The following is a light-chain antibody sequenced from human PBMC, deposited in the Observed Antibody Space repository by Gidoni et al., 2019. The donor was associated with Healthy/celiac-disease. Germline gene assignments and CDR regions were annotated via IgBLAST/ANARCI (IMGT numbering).Light chain of an antibody. CDR1: QSVSSN. Sequence: ELVMTPPPATLSVSPGETATLSCRASQSVSSNLAWYQQKPGQAPRLLIYGASTRATGIPARFSGSGSGTEFTLTISSLQSEDFAVYYCQQYNNWPRTFGQGTKVEIK. V-gene: IGKV3-15*01. J-gene: IGKJ1*01. CDR2: GAS. CDR3: QQYNNWPRT.